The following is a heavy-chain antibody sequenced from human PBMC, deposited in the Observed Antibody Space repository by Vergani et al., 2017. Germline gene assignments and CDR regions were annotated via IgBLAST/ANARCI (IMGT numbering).Heavy chain of an antibody. CDR3: AKDLGTTTPYGMDV. CDR1: GLTLGSYA. CDR2: IRYDGSNK. D-gene: IGHD1-1*01. J-gene: IGHJ6*02. Sequence: QVQLVESGGGVVQPGGSLNLSGEPSGLTLGSYAMHWFGQAPGKGLEWVAFIRYDGSNKYYPDSVKGRFTISRDNSKNTLYLQMNSLRAEDTAVYYCAKDLGTTTPYGMDVWGQGTTVTVSS. V-gene: IGHV3-30*02.